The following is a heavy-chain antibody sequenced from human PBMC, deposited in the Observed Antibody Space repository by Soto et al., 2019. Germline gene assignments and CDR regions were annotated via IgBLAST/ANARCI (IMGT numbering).Heavy chain of an antibody. J-gene: IGHJ4*02. CDR2: ITGTGGTT. CDR1: GFTFSTYA. V-gene: IGHV3-23*01. D-gene: IGHD6-13*01. Sequence: ELHLLESGGGLVQPGGSLRLSCAASGFTFSTYAMSWVRQAPGEGLEWVSAITGTGGTTYYADSVKDRFTISRFISKNTLYMQMNSLSAEATAICHCAKEPLAQGPSWYADYWGQGTLVTVSS. CDR3: AKEPLAQGPSWYADY.